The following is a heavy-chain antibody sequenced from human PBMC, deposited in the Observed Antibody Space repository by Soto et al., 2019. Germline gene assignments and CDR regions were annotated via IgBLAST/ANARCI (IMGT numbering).Heavy chain of an antibody. V-gene: IGHV4-31*03. J-gene: IGHJ4*02. CDR2: IYYSGST. Sequence: SETLSLTCTVSGGSISSGGYYWSWIRQHPGKGLEWIGYIYYSGSTYYNPSLKSRVTISVDTSKNQFSLKLSSVTAADTAVYYCARTSPHYYDSSGPIDYWGQGTLVTVSS. D-gene: IGHD3-22*01. CDR1: GGSISSGGYY. CDR3: ARTSPHYYDSSGPIDY.